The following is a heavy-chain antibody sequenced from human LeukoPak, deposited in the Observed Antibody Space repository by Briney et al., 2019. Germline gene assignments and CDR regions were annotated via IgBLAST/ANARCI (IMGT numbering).Heavy chain of an antibody. J-gene: IGHJ4*02. CDR1: GGSISGYY. D-gene: IGHD4-17*01. CDR3: TRESPTVTTSFDY. V-gene: IGHV4-59*01. CDR2: IYYSGST. Sequence: SETMSLTCTVSGGSISGYYWNWIRQPPGKGLEWIAYIYYSGSTNYNPSLKSRVTISVDTSKNQFSLKLSSMTAADTAVYYCTRESPTVTTSFDYWGQGTLVTVSS.